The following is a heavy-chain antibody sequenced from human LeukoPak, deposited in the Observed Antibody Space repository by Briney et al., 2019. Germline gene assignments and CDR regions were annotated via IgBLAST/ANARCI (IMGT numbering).Heavy chain of an antibody. J-gene: IGHJ4*02. Sequence: GGSLRLSCAASGFTFNTYAMSWVRQAPGKGLEWVSTISGGGGSTYYADSVKGRFTISRDNSINTLYLQMNSLRAEDTAVYYCATGGSGSYYTYWGQGTLVTVSS. CDR3: ATGGSGSYYTY. D-gene: IGHD1-26*01. V-gene: IGHV3-23*01. CDR1: GFTFNTYA. CDR2: ISGGGGST.